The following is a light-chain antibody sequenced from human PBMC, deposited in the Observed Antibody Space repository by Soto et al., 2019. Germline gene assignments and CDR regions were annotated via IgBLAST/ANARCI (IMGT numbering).Light chain of an antibody. Sequence: IVMTQSPATLSMSPGGRATLSWRASQSLNRPQAWYQQTPGQSPRLLTYAASTRATGIPDRFSGSGPGTDFTLTISRLEPEDFAVFYCQQYAVSPITFGQGTRLEIK. CDR1: QSLNRP. CDR2: AAS. CDR3: QQYAVSPIT. J-gene: IGKJ5*01. V-gene: IGKV3-20*01.